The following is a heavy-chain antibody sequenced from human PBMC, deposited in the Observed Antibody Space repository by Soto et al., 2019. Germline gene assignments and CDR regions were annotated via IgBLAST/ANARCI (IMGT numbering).Heavy chain of an antibody. CDR3: ASGGDTYSYGPHPLFGY. D-gene: IGHD5-18*01. CDR1: GYTFTSYG. Sequence: ASVKVSCKASGYTFTSYGISWVRQAPGQGLEWMGWISAYNGNTNYAQKLQGRVTMTTDTSTSTAYMELRSLRSDDTAVYYCASGGDTYSYGPHPLFGYWGQGTLVTVSS. CDR2: ISAYNGNT. V-gene: IGHV1-18*01. J-gene: IGHJ4*02.